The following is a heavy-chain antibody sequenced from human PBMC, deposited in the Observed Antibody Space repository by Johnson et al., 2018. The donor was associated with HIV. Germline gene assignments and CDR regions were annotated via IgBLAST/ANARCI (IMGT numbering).Heavy chain of an antibody. CDR2: IEQDGSEK. D-gene: IGHD1-26*01. J-gene: IGHJ3*02. CDR1: GFTVSSNY. CDR3: TTHQIWETFYAFDI. Sequence: VQLVESGGGLIQPGGSLRLSCAASGFTVSSNYRNWVRQAPGKGLEWVANIEQDGSEKYYVDSVKGRFTISRDNAKNSLYLQMNSLKTEDTAVYYCTTHQIWETFYAFDIWGQGTVVTVSS. V-gene: IGHV3-7*03.